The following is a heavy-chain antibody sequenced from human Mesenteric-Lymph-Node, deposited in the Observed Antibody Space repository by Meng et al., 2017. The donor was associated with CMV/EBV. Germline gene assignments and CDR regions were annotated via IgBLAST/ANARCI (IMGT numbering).Heavy chain of an antibody. V-gene: IGHV1-24*01. CDR2: FDPEDGET. Sequence: QRVQSGEEWKKTGGSVKVSCKVSGYTLNELSMHWVRQDPGKGLECMGGFDPEDGETIDAQKFQGRVTMTEDTSTETAYMELSSLRSEDTAVYYCATDHYGDYVYFDYWGQGTLVTVSS. CDR3: ATDHYGDYVYFDY. CDR1: GYTLNELS. D-gene: IGHD4-17*01. J-gene: IGHJ4*02.